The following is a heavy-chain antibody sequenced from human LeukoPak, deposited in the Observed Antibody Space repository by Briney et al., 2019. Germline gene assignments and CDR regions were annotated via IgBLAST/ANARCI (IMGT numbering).Heavy chain of an antibody. D-gene: IGHD5-24*01. CDR2: IYYSGST. J-gene: IGHJ4*02. CDR1: GGSISSYY. Sequence: SETLSLTCTVSGGSISSYYWSWIRQPPGKGLEWIGYIYYSGSTNYNPSLKSRVTISVDTSKNQFSLKLSSVTAADTAVYYCARDDGSAWGQGTLVTVSS. V-gene: IGHV4-59*01. CDR3: ARDDGSA.